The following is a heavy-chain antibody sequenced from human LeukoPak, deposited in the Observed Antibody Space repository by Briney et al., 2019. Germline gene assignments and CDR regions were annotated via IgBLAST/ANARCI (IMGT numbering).Heavy chain of an antibody. CDR2: ISAYNGNT. J-gene: IGHJ4*02. CDR3: ARGYCSSTSCYTFDY. CDR1: GYTFTSYG. D-gene: IGHD2-2*02. V-gene: IGHV1-18*01. Sequence: ASVKVSCKASGYTFTSYGISWVRQAPGQGLEWMGWISAYNGNTNYAQKLQGRVTMTTDTSTSTAYMELRSLRSDDTAVYYCARGYCSSTSCYTFDYSGQGTLVTVSS.